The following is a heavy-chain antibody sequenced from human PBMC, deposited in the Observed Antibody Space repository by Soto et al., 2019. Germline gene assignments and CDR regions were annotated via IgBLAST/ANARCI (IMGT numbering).Heavy chain of an antibody. V-gene: IGHV3-30*18. J-gene: IGHJ4*02. Sequence: GGSLRLSCAASGFTFSSYGMHWGRQGPGKGLEWVAMISYDGSDKYYADSVKGRFTISRDNSKNTLFLQMNALTGEDTALYYCAKDNPAVDYWGQGALVTVSS. CDR1: GFTFSSYG. CDR3: AKDNPAVDY. CDR2: ISYDGSDK.